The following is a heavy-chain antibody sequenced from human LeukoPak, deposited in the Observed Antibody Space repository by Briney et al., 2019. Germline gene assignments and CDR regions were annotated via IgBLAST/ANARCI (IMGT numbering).Heavy chain of an antibody. Sequence: PGASLRLSCAASGVSGVTFSNYALNWVRQTPGKGLEWVSDISGSGHTTNYADSVKGRFSISRDNSKTTLYLQMSSLRVEDTAVYYSVEGIFDYWGQGTLVTVSS. V-gene: IGHV3-23*01. CDR2: ISGSGHTT. CDR1: GVSGVTFSNYA. J-gene: IGHJ4*02. CDR3: VEGIFDY. D-gene: IGHD3-10*01.